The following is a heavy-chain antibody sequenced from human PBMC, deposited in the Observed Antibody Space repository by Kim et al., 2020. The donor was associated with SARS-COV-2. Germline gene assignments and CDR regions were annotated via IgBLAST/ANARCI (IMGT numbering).Heavy chain of an antibody. J-gene: IGHJ5*02. CDR1: GGSISSSSYY. CDR2: IYYSGST. D-gene: IGHD2-2*01. Sequence: SETLSLTCTVSGGSISSSSYYWGWIRQPPGKGLEWIGSIYYSGSTYYNPSLKSRVTISVDTSKNQFSLKLSSVTAADTAVYYCARLTDCSSTSCYGVGDWFDPCGQGTLVTVSS. V-gene: IGHV4-39*01. CDR3: ARLTDCSSTSCYGVGDWFDP.